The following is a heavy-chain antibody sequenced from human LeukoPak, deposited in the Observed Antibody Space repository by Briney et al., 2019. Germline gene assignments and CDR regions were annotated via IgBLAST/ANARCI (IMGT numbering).Heavy chain of an antibody. J-gene: IGHJ4*02. V-gene: IGHV4-59*01. Sequence: ASETLSLTCAVYGGSFSGYYWSWIRQPPGKGLEWIGYIYNSGSTNYNPSLKSRVTISVDTSKNQLSLKLSSVTAADTAVYYCATRKLGNDYWGQGTLVTVSS. CDR1: GGSFSGYY. CDR3: ATRKLGNDY. D-gene: IGHD7-27*01. CDR2: IYNSGST.